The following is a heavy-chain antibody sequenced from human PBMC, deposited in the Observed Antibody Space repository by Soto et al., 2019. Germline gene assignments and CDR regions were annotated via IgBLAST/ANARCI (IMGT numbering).Heavy chain of an antibody. J-gene: IGHJ4*02. CDR2: IWYDGSNK. D-gene: IGHD6-19*01. Sequence: GGSLRLSCAASGFTFSSYGMHWVRQAPGKGLEWVAVIWYDGSNKYYADSVKGRFTISRDNSKNTLYLQMNSLRAEDTAVYYCARVAQSIAVAGTLDYWGQGTLVTVSS. V-gene: IGHV3-33*01. CDR3: ARVAQSIAVAGTLDY. CDR1: GFTFSSYG.